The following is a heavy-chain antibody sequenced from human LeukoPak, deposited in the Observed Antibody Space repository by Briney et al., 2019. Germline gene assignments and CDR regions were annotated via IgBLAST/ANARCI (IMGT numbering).Heavy chain of an antibody. Sequence: PGGSLRLSCVASGFTFSSYSMNWVRQAPGKGLEWVSSISSSSSYIYYADSVKGRFTISRDNAKNSLYLQMNSLRAEDTAVYYCARAPGRYYYDSSGYLIYWGQGTLVTVSS. D-gene: IGHD3-22*01. CDR2: ISSSSSYI. V-gene: IGHV3-21*01. CDR1: GFTFSSYS. CDR3: ARAPGRYYYDSSGYLIY. J-gene: IGHJ4*02.